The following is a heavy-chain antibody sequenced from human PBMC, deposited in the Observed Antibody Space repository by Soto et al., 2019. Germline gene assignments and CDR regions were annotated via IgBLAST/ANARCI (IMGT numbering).Heavy chain of an antibody. V-gene: IGHV3-30*04. J-gene: IGHJ2*01. CDR2: ISFNGRKK. D-gene: IGHD3-9*01. CDR3: ARDWLRRDDILTPSWNFNL. Sequence: QEQLVESGGGVVRPGTSLRLSCEASGFNFTYNAMHWVRQAPGKGLEWVAVISFNGRKKFYARSVKGRFTISRDNSKNTLYLQINNLRPGDTAVYYCARDWLRRDDILTPSWNFNLWGQATLVTAS. CDR1: GFNFTYNA.